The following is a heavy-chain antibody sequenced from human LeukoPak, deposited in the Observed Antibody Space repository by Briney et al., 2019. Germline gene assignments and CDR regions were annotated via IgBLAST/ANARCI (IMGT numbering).Heavy chain of an antibody. J-gene: IGHJ4*02. CDR1: GFSFDNYG. CDR2: FSSRKNIV. CDR3: ARVYETNGYLY. Sequence: GGSLRLSCVTSGFSFDNYGMSWVRRAPGKGLEWISYFSSRKNIVNYADSVEGRFTISRDKAKNTVYLQMNSLRVEDTAVYYCARVYETNGYLYWGQGSLVTVSS. D-gene: IGHD3-22*01. V-gene: IGHV3-48*01.